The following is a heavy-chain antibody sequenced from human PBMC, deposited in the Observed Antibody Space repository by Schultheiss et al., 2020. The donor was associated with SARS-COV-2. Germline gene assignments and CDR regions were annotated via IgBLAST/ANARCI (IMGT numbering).Heavy chain of an antibody. Sequence: SETLSLTCTVSGGSISSYYWSWIRQPPGKGLEWIGYIYYSGSTNYNPSLKSRVTISVETSKNQVSLKVSSVTAADTAVFYCARQLRTLAGYYFDYWGQGILVTVSS. CDR2: IYYSGST. J-gene: IGHJ4*02. V-gene: IGHV4-59*08. D-gene: IGHD2-15*01. CDR1: GGSISSYY. CDR3: ARQLRTLAGYYFDY.